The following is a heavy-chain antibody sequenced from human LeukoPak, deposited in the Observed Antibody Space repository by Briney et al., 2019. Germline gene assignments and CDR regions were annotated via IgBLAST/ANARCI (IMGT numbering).Heavy chain of an antibody. CDR2: IYYSGST. D-gene: IGHD5-18*01. Sequence: SETLSLTCTVSGGSVSSSNYYWGWIRKPPGKGLEWIGSIYYSGSTNYNPSLKSRVTISVDTSKNQFSLKLSSVTAAETAVYYCAREGRYRYGYNEYHLYMDIWGKGTTVTVSS. CDR3: AREGRYRYGYNEYHLYMDI. J-gene: IGHJ6*03. V-gene: IGHV4-39*07. CDR1: GGSVSSSNYY.